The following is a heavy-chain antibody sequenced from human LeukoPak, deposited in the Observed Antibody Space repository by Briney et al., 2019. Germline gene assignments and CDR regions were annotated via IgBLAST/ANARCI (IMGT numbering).Heavy chain of an antibody. Sequence: GGSLRLPCAASGFTFSNHWMSWVRQAPGKRLEWVADIKQGGSEKNYVDSVKGRFTISRDDAKNSLYLGMNSLRAEDTAVYYCARAEDSSGWYEGPGYWGQGTLVTVSS. D-gene: IGHD6-19*01. J-gene: IGHJ4*02. CDR2: IKQGGSEK. CDR1: GFTFSNHW. CDR3: ARAEDSSGWYEGPGY. V-gene: IGHV3-7*01.